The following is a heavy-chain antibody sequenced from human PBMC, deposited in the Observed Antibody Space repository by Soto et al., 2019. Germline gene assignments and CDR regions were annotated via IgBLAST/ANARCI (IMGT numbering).Heavy chain of an antibody. D-gene: IGHD7-27*01. CDR1: GGSISSYY. J-gene: IGHJ5*02. Sequence: KTSETLSLTCTVSGGSISSYYWSWVRQPPGKGLEWIGYIFYSGSSNYNPSLKSPVTISVDASKNQFSLKLSSVTAADTAVYYCVRTGLGFFDPWGQGTLVTVSS. CDR2: IFYSGSS. CDR3: VRTGLGFFDP. V-gene: IGHV4-59*01.